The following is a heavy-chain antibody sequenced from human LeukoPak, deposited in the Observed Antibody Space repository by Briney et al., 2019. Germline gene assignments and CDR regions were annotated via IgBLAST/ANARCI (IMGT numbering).Heavy chain of an antibody. CDR3: ARPSGVGATLYYFDQ. CDR2: INPITGRT. J-gene: IGHJ4*02. CDR1: GYTFTDYY. D-gene: IGHD1-26*01. Sequence: GASVTVSCKASGYTFTDYYMHWVRQAPGQGFEWMGIINPITGRTSYAQEFQGRVTRTRDTSTSTFYMALSSLRSEDTAVYYCARPSGVGATLYYFDQWGQGTLVTVSS. V-gene: IGHV1-46*01.